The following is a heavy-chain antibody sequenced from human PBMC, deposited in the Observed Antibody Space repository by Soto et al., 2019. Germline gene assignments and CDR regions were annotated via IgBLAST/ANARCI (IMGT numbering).Heavy chain of an antibody. CDR3: ARRRIAARVFDY. CDR2: ISSSGSTI. D-gene: IGHD6-6*01. J-gene: IGHJ4*02. V-gene: IGHV3-48*03. CDR1: GFTFSSYE. Sequence: GGSLRLSCAASGFTFSSYEMNWVRQAPGKGLEWVSCISSSGSTIYYADSVKGRFTISRDNAKNSLYLQMNSLRAEDTAVYYCARRRIAARVFDYWGQGTLVTVSS.